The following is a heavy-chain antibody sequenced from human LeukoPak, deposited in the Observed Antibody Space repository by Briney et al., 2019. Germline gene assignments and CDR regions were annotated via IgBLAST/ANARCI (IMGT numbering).Heavy chain of an antibody. D-gene: IGHD6-19*01. V-gene: IGHV4-59*01. CDR2: IYYSGST. CDR3: ARAPPQGSSGWYTQVYYFDY. J-gene: IGHJ4*02. Sequence: PSETLSLTCTVSGGSINSYYWSWIRQPPGKGLEWIGYIYYSGSTNYNPSLKSRVTISVDVSKKQFSLKLRSVTAADTAVYYCARAPPQGSSGWYTQVYYFDYWGQGTLVTVSS. CDR1: GGSINSYY.